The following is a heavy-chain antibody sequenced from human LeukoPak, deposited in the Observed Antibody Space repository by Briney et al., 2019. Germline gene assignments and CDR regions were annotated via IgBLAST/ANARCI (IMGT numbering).Heavy chain of an antibody. D-gene: IGHD1-26*01. Sequence: SETLSLTCTVSGGSISSSSYYWGWIRQPPGKGLEWIGNIYYSGSTYYNPSLKSRVTMSVDTSKNQFSLKLRSVTAADTAVYYCAHFKGGSFDFWGQGTMVTVSS. V-gene: IGHV4-39*01. CDR1: GGSISSSSYY. CDR2: IYYSGST. J-gene: IGHJ3*01. CDR3: AHFKGGSFDF.